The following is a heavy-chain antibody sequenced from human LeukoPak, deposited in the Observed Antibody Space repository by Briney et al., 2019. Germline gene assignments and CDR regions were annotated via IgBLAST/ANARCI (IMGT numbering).Heavy chain of an antibody. CDR3: GTPHKYYDIWRGYCPFDN. J-gene: IGHJ4*02. CDR1: GYTFTSYG. D-gene: IGHD3-3*01. V-gene: IGHV1-18*01. CDR2: ISAYNGNT. Sequence: GASVKVSCKASGYTFTSYGISWVRQAPGQGLEWMGWISAYNGNTNYAQKLQGRVTMTTDTSTSTAYMELRSLRSEDTAVYYCGTPHKYYDIWRGYCPFDNWGQGTLVTVSS.